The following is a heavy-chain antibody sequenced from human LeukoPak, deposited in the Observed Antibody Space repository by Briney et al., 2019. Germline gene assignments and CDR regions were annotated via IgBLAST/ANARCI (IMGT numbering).Heavy chain of an antibody. CDR1: GFTFSSYW. V-gene: IGHV3-74*01. CDR3: ARGVAGQLDY. CDR2: INSVGSST. J-gene: IGHJ4*02. D-gene: IGHD6-19*01. Sequence: GGSLRLSCAASGFTFSSYWMHWVRHAPGKGLVRVSRINSVGSSTDYADSVKGRFTISRDNAKNTLHLYMNSLRVEDTAVYYCARGVAGQLDYWGQGGLVTVSS.